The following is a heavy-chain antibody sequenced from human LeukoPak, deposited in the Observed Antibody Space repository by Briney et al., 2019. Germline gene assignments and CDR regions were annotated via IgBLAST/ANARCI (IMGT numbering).Heavy chain of an antibody. CDR1: GFPFSSYA. Sequence: GGSLRLSCSASGFPFSSYAMHWVRQAPGKGLEYVSAISDSGGSTYHAVSVKGRFTISRDNSKNTLYLQMSSLRAEDTAVYFCVRGYSFGPYGMDVWGQGTTVTVSS. V-gene: IGHV3-64D*09. J-gene: IGHJ6*02. D-gene: IGHD2-15*01. CDR2: ISDSGGST. CDR3: VRGYSFGPYGMDV.